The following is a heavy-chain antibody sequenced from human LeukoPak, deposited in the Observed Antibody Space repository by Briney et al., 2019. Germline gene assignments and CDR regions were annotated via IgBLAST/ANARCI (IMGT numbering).Heavy chain of an antibody. D-gene: IGHD6-25*01. J-gene: IGHJ4*02. CDR1: GFTFSSYS. V-gene: IGHV3-20*04. Sequence: GSLRLSCAASGFTFSSYSMNWVRQAPGKGLEWVSGINWNGGNMIYADYVKGRFTISRDNAKNSLYLQMNSLRAEDTAIYYCANLPGITAAGSFDYWGQGTLVTVSS. CDR3: ANLPGITAAGSFDY. CDR2: INWNGGNM.